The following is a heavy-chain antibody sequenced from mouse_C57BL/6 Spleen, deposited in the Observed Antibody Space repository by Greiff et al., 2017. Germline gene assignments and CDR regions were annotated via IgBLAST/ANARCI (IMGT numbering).Heavy chain of an antibody. D-gene: IGHD1-1*01. CDR2: ISSGGDYI. V-gene: IGHV5-9-1*02. Sequence: EVKLVESGEGLVKPGGSLKLSCAASGFTFSSYAMSWVRQTPEKRLEWVAYISSGGDYIYYADTVKGRFTISRDNARNTLYLQMSSLKSEDTAMYYCTRRGDYYGSTFDYWGQGTTLTVSS. CDR3: TRRGDYYGSTFDY. CDR1: GFTFSSYA. J-gene: IGHJ2*01.